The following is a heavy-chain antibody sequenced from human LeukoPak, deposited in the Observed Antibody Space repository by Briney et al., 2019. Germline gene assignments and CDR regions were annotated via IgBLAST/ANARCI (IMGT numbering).Heavy chain of an antibody. CDR1: GFTFSNYA. V-gene: IGHV3-23*01. CDR3: VKDYCHGGFCPIPFFDA. D-gene: IGHD2-15*01. J-gene: IGHJ4*02. Sequence: PGGSLRLSCAASGFTFSNYAMSWVRQAPGKGLEWVSTISHSGGSTYYADSVKGRFVLSRDNSRNTVYLQMNGLRAEDTATYYCVKDYCHGGFCPIPFFDAWGQGVLVTVSS. CDR2: ISHSGGST.